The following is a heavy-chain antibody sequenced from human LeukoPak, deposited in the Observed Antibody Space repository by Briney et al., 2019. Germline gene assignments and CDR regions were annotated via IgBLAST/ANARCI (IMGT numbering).Heavy chain of an antibody. J-gene: IGHJ6*03. D-gene: IGHD2-21*02. CDR1: GGSFSGYY. CDR2: INHSGST. Sequence: SETLSLTCAVYGGSFSGYYWSWIRQPPGKGLEWLGEINHSGSTNYNPSLKRRVTISVDTSKNQFSPKLSSVTAADTAVYYCARGRMSVTPYYYYYYMDVWGKGTTVTVSS. V-gene: IGHV4-34*01. CDR3: ARGRMSVTPYYYYYYMDV.